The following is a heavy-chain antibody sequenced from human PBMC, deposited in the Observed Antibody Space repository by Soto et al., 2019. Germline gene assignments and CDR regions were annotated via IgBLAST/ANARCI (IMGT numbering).Heavy chain of an antibody. J-gene: IGHJ6*02. Sequence: GASVKVSCKASGYTFTGYYMHWVRQAPGQGLEWMGIINPSGGSTSYAQKFQGRATMTRDTSTSTVYMELSSLRSEDTAVYYCARSQSVSTHVYCSSTSCYRHGMDVWGQGTTVTVSS. D-gene: IGHD2-2*01. CDR2: INPSGGST. CDR3: ARSQSVSTHVYCSSTSCYRHGMDV. CDR1: GYTFTGYY. V-gene: IGHV1-46*01.